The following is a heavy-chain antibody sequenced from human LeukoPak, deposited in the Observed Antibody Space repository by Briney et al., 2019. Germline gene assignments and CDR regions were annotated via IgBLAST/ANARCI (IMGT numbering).Heavy chain of an antibody. CDR1: GGSFSGYC. V-gene: IGHV4-34*01. CDR3: ARGPGYCSGGSCYAFDY. Sequence: PSETLSLTCAVYGGSFSGYCWSWIRQPPGKGLEWIGEINHSGSTNYNPSLKSRVTISVDTSKNQFSLKLSSVTAADTAVYYCARGPGYCSGGSCYAFDYWGQGTLVTVSS. J-gene: IGHJ4*02. CDR2: INHSGST. D-gene: IGHD2-15*01.